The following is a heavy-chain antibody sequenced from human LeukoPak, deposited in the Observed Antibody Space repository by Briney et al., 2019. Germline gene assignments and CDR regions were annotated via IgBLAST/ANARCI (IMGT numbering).Heavy chain of an antibody. Sequence: GGSLRLSCAASGFTVSSNYMSWVRQAPGKGLEWVSVIYSGGSTYCADSVKGRFTISRDNSKNTLYLQMNSLRAEDTAVYYCARENYYYYMDVWGKGTTVTVSS. J-gene: IGHJ6*03. CDR1: GFTVSSNY. CDR2: IYSGGST. CDR3: ARENYYYYMDV. V-gene: IGHV3-53*01.